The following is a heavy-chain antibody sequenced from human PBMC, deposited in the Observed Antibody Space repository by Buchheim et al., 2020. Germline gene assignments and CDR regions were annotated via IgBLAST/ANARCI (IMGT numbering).Heavy chain of an antibody. CDR2: ITIGGDT. CDR1: GFTFSKHD. Sequence: EVQLLESGGGLVQPGGSLRLSCVASGFTFSKHDMNWVRQAPGKGPQWVSGITIGGDTYYADSVKGRVTISSDNSKDRRYLPMNSLRAEDTAIYYCANLQLPSNWGQGTL. J-gene: IGHJ4*02. D-gene: IGHD1-1*01. CDR3: ANLQLPSN. V-gene: IGHV3-23*01.